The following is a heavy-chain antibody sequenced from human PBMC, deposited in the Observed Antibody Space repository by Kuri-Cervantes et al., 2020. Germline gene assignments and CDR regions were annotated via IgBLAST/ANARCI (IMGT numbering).Heavy chain of an antibody. Sequence: GESLKISCAASGFTFDDYGMSWVRQAPGKGLEWVSGINWNGGSTGNADSVKGRFTISRDNSKNTLYLQMNSLRAEDTAVYYCAKDIVALLTGPYYYYGMDVWGQGTTVTVSS. CDR1: GFTFDDYG. D-gene: IGHD3-9*01. J-gene: IGHJ6*02. CDR3: AKDIVALLTGPYYYYGMDV. CDR2: INWNGGST. V-gene: IGHV3-20*04.